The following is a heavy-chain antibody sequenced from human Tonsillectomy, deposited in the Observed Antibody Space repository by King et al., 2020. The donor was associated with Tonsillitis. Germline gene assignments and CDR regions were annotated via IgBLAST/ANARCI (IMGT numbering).Heavy chain of an antibody. CDR3: AHRRGDFWRGSRPFDY. CDR1: GFSLSTSGVG. Sequence: ITLKESGPTLVKPTQTLTLTCTFSGFSLSTSGVGVGWIRQPPGKALEWLAHIYWDDDKSYSPSLKRRLTLTKDTSKNQVVLTMTNMDPVDTATYYCAHRRGDFWRGSRPFDYWGQGTLVTVSS. J-gene: IGHJ4*02. V-gene: IGHV2-5*02. D-gene: IGHD3-3*01. CDR2: IYWDDDK.